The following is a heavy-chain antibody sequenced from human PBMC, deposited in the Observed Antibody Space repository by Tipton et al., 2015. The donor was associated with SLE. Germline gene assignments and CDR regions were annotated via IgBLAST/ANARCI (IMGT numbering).Heavy chain of an antibody. CDR2: IYYREGT. Sequence: EWIGYIYYREGTNYSPSLKSRVTISLDASKNQLSLKLSSVTAADTAVYYCTRSGPRHNLAFDIWGQGTMVIVSS. CDR3: TRSGPRHNLAFDI. D-gene: IGHD1-14*01. V-gene: IGHV4-59*08. J-gene: IGHJ3*02.